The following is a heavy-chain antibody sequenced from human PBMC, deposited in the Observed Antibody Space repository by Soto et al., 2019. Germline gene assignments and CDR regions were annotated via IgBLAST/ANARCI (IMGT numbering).Heavy chain of an antibody. CDR1: GFTFSSYG. CDR3: AKLYSRYGMDV. Sequence: VGSLRLSCAASGFTFSSYGMHWVRQAPGKGLEWVAVISYDGSNKYYADSVKGRFTISRDNSKNTLYLQMNSLRAEDTAVYYCAKLYSRYGMDVWGQGTTVTVSS. V-gene: IGHV3-30*18. D-gene: IGHD2-8*01. J-gene: IGHJ6*02. CDR2: ISYDGSNK.